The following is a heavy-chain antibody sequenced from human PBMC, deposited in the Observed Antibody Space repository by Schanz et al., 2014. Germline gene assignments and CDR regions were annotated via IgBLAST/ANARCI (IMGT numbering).Heavy chain of an antibody. J-gene: IGHJ4*02. CDR1: GFGFDDYA. Sequence: VQLLESGGGLVQPGGSLRISCAASGFGFDDYAMSWVRQAPGKGLEWVALISYDGNTKYYADSVKGRFTISRDNSKNTLYLQMNSLRADDTAVYYCARDLLVSHYDFWSGNDYWGQGTLVNVSS. D-gene: IGHD3-3*01. CDR3: ARDLLVSHYDFWSGNDY. V-gene: IGHV3-30-3*01. CDR2: ISYDGNTK.